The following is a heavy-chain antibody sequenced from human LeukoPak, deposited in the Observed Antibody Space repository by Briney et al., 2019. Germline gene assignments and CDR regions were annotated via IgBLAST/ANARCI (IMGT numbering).Heavy chain of an antibody. Sequence: ASVKVSCKVSGYTLTELSMHCVRQAPGKGLEWMGGFDPEDGETIYAQKFQGRVTMTEDTSTDTAYMELSSLRSEDTAVYYCATALYSGSYPPFDYWGQGTLVTVSS. CDR3: ATALYSGSYPPFDY. D-gene: IGHD1-26*01. CDR2: FDPEDGET. J-gene: IGHJ4*02. V-gene: IGHV1-24*01. CDR1: GYTLTELS.